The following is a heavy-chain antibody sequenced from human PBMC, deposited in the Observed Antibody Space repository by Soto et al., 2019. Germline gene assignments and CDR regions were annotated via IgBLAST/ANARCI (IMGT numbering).Heavy chain of an antibody. V-gene: IGHV1-8*01. J-gene: IGHJ4*02. Sequence: ASVKVSCKASGYIFGSYDINWVRQAAGQGLEWLGWANPSSGNTGYAQKFQGRVTMTRDTSKTTAYMELSSLRSEDTAVYFCARSPAYGTSYTVLDLWGQGTLVTVSS. CDR3: ARSPAYGTSYTVLDL. D-gene: IGHD2-2*02. CDR1: GYIFGSYD. CDR2: ANPSSGNT.